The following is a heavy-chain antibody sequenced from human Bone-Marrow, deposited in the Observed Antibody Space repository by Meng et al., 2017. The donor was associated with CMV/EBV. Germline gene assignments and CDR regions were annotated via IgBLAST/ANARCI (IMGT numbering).Heavy chain of an antibody. CDR2: INPNSGGT. CDR1: GYTFTGYY. J-gene: IGHJ3*02. D-gene: IGHD1-26*01. V-gene: IGHV1-2*02. CDR3: ARAEWGHRGRAFDI. Sequence: ASVKVSCKASGYTFTGYYMHWVRQAPGQGLEWMGWINPNSGGTNYAQKFQGRVTMTRDTSISTAYMVLSRLRSDDTAVYYCARAEWGHRGRAFDIWGQGTMVTVSS.